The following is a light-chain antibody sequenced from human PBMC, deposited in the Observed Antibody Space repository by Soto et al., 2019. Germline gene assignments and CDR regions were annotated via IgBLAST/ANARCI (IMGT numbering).Light chain of an antibody. Sequence: EIVLTQSPATLSLSPGERATLSCRASQSVSTYLVWYQQKPGQAPRLLIYDASNRATGIPARFSGSGSGTDFTLTISSLGTEDFAVYYCQQRSKWPRTFGQGTKVDIK. V-gene: IGKV3-11*01. J-gene: IGKJ1*01. CDR2: DAS. CDR3: QQRSKWPRT. CDR1: QSVSTY.